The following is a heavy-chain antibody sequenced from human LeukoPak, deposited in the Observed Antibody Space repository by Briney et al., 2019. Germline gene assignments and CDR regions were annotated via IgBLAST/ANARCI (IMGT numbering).Heavy chain of an antibody. CDR1: GFTFSSYG. Sequence: PGGSLGLSCAASGFTFSSYGMHWVRQAPGKGLEWVAFIRYDGSNKYYADSVKGRFTISRDNSKNTLYLQMNSLRAEDTAVYYCAKNRRCSSTSCYEFYFDYWGQGTLVTVSS. V-gene: IGHV3-30*02. CDR3: AKNRRCSSTSCYEFYFDY. D-gene: IGHD2-2*01. CDR2: IRYDGSNK. J-gene: IGHJ4*02.